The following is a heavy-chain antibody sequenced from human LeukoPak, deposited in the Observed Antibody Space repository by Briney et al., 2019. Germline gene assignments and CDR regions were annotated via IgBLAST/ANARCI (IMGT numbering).Heavy chain of an antibody. D-gene: IGHD3-22*01. Sequence: SETLSLTCSVSGGAIISYYWSWIRQPAGKGPEWIGRIYPTGNTDYIPSLKTRVTMSTDLSKKQFSLRLRSVTAADTAVYYCARLKFYDSTGYSPGYYMDVWGKGTAVTVSS. CDR3: ARLKFYDSTGYSPGYYMDV. V-gene: IGHV4-4*07. CDR1: GGAIISYY. J-gene: IGHJ6*03. CDR2: IYPTGNT.